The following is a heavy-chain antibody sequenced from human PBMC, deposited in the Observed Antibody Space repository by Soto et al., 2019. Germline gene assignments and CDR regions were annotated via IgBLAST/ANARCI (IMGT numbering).Heavy chain of an antibody. CDR3: ARASTTGMFSSYYYMDA. Sequence: PSETLSLTCTVSGGSISSYYWSWIRQPPGKGLEWIGYIYYSGSTNYNPSLKSRVTISVDTSKNQFSLKLSSVTAADTAVYYCARASTTGMFSSYYYMDALGKGTTVPVSS. D-gene: IGHD1-1*01. V-gene: IGHV4-59*01. J-gene: IGHJ6*03. CDR1: GGSISSYY. CDR2: IYYSGST.